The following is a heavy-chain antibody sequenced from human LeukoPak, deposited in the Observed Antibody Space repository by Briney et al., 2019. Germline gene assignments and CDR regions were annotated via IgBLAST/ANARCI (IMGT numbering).Heavy chain of an antibody. CDR1: GFTFIRHA. V-gene: IGHV3-23*01. Sequence: GGSLRLSCTASGFTFIRHAMSWVRQAPGKGLEWVSAISDGGGDTYLDSVKGRFTISRDNSRNTVYLKMNNLRPEDTALYYCARRRGGTWGNFDSWGQGTLVTVSS. CDR2: ISDGGGDT. J-gene: IGHJ4*02. D-gene: IGHD2-15*01. CDR3: ARRRGGTWGNFDS.